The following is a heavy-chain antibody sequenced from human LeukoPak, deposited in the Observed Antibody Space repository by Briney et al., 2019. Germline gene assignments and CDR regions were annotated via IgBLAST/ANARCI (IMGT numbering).Heavy chain of an antibody. J-gene: IGHJ6*03. Sequence: GGSLRLSCAASGFTFSSYSMNWVRQAPGKGLEWVSYISSSSSTIYYADSVEGRFTISRDNAKNSLYLQMNSLRAEDTAVYYCARDYPTKDYYYYMDVWGKGTTVTVSS. CDR3: ARDYPTKDYYYYMDV. CDR1: GFTFSSYS. V-gene: IGHV3-48*04. D-gene: IGHD3-16*02. CDR2: ISSSSSTI.